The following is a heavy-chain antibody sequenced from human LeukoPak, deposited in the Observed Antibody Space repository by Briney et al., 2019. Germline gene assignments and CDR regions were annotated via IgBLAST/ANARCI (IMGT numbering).Heavy chain of an antibody. CDR3: ARIHRRADSSGYCYEDWYFDL. J-gene: IGHJ2*01. CDR2: IYSSGTT. V-gene: IGHV4-4*07. Sequence: PSETLSLTCIVSGGSISSNYWSWIRQPAGKGLEWIGRIYSSGTTTYIPSLKSRVTMSGDTSKNQLSLRLTSVTAADTAVYYCARIHRRADSSGYCYEDWYFDLWGRGTLVTVSS. CDR1: GGSISSNY. D-gene: IGHD3-22*01.